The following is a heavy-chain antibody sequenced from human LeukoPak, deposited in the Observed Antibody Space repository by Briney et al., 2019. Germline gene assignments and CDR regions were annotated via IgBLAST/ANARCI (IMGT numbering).Heavy chain of an antibody. J-gene: IGHJ3*02. CDR2: IYTSGST. CDR1: GGSISSGSYY. V-gene: IGHV4-61*02. D-gene: IGHD2-21*01. CDR3: AREGPRSAIPDAFDI. Sequence: SQTLSPTCTVSGGSISSGSYYWSWIRQPAGKGLEWIGRIYTSGSTNYNPSLKSRVTISVDTSKNQFSLKLSSVTAADTAVYYCAREGPRSAIPDAFDIWGQGTMVTVSS.